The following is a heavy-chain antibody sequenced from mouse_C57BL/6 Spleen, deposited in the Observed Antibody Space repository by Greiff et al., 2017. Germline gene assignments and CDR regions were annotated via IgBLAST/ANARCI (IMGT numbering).Heavy chain of an antibody. Sequence: QVQLQQSGAELVRPGTSVKVSCKASGYAFTNYLIEWVKQRPGQGLEWIGVINPGSGGTNYNEKFKGKATLTAEKSSSTAYMQLSSLTSEDSAVYFCARSGLGQGFAYWGQGTLVTVSA. V-gene: IGHV1-54*01. CDR3: ARSGLGQGFAY. CDR2: INPGSGGT. D-gene: IGHD4-1*01. CDR1: GYAFTNYL. J-gene: IGHJ3*01.